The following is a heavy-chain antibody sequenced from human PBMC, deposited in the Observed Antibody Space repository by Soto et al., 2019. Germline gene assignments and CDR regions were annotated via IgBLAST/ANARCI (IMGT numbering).Heavy chain of an antibody. Sequence: EVQLVESGGGLVQPGGSLRLSCAASGFTFSGYRMSWVRQAPGKGLEWVANIKQDGSEKYYVDSVKGRFTISRDNAKNSLYLLMNSLRAEDTAVYYCAKNNRYCSSTNCFVFDYWGQGTLVTVSS. CDR2: IKQDGSEK. V-gene: IGHV3-7*01. D-gene: IGHD2-2*01. CDR1: GFTFSGYR. CDR3: AKNNRYCSSTNCFVFDY. J-gene: IGHJ4*02.